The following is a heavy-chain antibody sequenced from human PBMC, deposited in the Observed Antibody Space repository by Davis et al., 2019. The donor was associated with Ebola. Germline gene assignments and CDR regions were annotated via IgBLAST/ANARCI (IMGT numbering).Heavy chain of an antibody. CDR3: ARDRGSGNKFDY. D-gene: IGHD3-10*01. CDR2: IIYSGGST. J-gene: IGHJ4*02. Sequence: GESLKISCAASGFTFSNYAMSWVRQAPGKRLEWVSNIIYSGGSTYYADSVKGRFTISRDNSKNTVDLQMNSLRDEDTAVYYCARDRGSGNKFDYWGQGTLVTVSS. CDR1: GFTFSNYA. V-gene: IGHV3-23*01.